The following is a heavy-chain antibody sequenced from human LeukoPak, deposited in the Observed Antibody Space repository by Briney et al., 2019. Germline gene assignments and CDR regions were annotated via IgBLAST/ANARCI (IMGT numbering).Heavy chain of an antibody. CDR2: ISYSSNTI. V-gene: IGHV3-48*01. Sequence: AGGSLRLSCAASGFSFSTYSMNWVRQAPGKGLEWVSYISYSSNTIYYADSVKGRFTVSRDNAKNSLYLQMNSLRAEDTAVYYCARAPRATPGPYDSSGPPDYWGQGALVTVSS. J-gene: IGHJ4*02. D-gene: IGHD3-22*01. CDR1: GFSFSTYS. CDR3: ARAPRATPGPYDSSGPPDY.